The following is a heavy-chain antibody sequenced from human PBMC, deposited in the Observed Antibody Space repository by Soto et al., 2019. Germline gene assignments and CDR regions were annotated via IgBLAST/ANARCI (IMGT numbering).Heavy chain of an antibody. Sequence: SETLSLTCTVSGASISGFYWSWIRKSAGKGLEWIGRIYATGTTDYNPSLKSRVMMSVDTSKKQFSLKLRSVTAADTAVYYCVRDGTKTLRDWFDPWGQGISVTVS. D-gene: IGHD1-1*01. V-gene: IGHV4-4*07. CDR2: IYATGTT. J-gene: IGHJ5*02. CDR1: GASISGFY. CDR3: VRDGTKTLRDWFDP.